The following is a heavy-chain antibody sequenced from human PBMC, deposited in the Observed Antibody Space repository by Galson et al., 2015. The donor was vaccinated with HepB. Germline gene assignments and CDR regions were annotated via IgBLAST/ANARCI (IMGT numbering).Heavy chain of an antibody. Sequence: SLRLSCAASGFTFSSYSMNWVRQAPGKGLEWVSSISSSSSYIYYADSVKGRFTISRDNAKNSLYLQMNSLRAEDTAVYYCARAPTTVTTPDYWGQGTLVTVSS. CDR1: GFTFSSYS. CDR3: ARAPTTVTTPDY. CDR2: ISSSSSYI. D-gene: IGHD4-17*01. V-gene: IGHV3-21*01. J-gene: IGHJ4*02.